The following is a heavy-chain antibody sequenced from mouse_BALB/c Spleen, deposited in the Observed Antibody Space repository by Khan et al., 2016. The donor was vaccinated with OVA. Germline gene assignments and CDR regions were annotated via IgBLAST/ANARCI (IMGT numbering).Heavy chain of an antibody. J-gene: IGHJ2*01. CDR1: GYIFTSYW. Sequence: QVQLKQSGADLVRPGASVKLSCKTSGYIFTSYWIHWVKQRSGKGLEWIARIYPGTGNTYYNEKFKGKATLTADKSSSTVYMQFSSLKSEDSAVYYCARDYGSTYAFDYWGQGTTLTVSS. V-gene: IGHV1-76*01. D-gene: IGHD1-1*01. CDR2: IYPGTGNT. CDR3: ARDYGSTYAFDY.